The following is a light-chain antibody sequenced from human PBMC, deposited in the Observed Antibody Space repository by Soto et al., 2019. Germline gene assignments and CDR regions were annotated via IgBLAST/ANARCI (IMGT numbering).Light chain of an antibody. J-gene: IGLJ2*01. CDR1: SSDVGGYNY. Sequence: QSVLTQPASVSGSPGQSITISCTGTSSDVGGYNYVSWYQQHPGKAPKLMIYDVSNRPSGVSNRFSGSKSGNTASLTISGLQAEDEADYYCSSYTISSTLHVVFGGGTKVTVL. V-gene: IGLV2-14*01. CDR2: DVS. CDR3: SSYTISSTLHVV.